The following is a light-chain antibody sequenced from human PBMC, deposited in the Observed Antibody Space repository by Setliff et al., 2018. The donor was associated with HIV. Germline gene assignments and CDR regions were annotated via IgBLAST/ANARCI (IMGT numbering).Light chain of an antibody. Sequence: LTQPPSVSGSPGQSIIISCTGTINNIGRYNRVSWYQQRPGTAPKLIIFEVNKRPSGVSNRFSGSKSGSTASLAISGLQADDEGDYYCCSYAGTDTFVVFGTGTKVTVL. CDR2: EVN. V-gene: IGLV2-23*02. CDR3: CSYAGTDTFVV. CDR1: INNIGRYNR. J-gene: IGLJ1*01.